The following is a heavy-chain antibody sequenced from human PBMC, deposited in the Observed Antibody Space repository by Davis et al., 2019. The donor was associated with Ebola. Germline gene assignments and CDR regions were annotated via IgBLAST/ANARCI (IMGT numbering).Heavy chain of an antibody. Sequence: PGGSLRLSCAASGFTFSSYWMLWVRQAPGKGLVWVSRINSDGSSTSYADSVKGRFTISRDNAKNTLYLQMNSLRAEDTAVYYCARAGVVPAAIRSWGMDVWGQGTTVTVSS. CDR1: GFTFSSYW. D-gene: IGHD2-2*02. CDR2: INSDGSST. CDR3: ARAGVVPAAIRSWGMDV. J-gene: IGHJ6*02. V-gene: IGHV3-74*01.